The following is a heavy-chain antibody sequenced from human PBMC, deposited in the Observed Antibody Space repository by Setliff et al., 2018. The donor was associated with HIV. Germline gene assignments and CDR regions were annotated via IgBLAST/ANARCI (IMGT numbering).Heavy chain of an antibody. CDR1: GFTFSSYS. D-gene: IGHD5-12*01. Sequence: SETLSLSCAASGFTFSSYSMNWIRQTPGKGLEWIGSIYWSGLTFYNPSLKSRVTISVDTSKNQFSLRLNSVTAADTAVYYCASDISPDDGYNRLHYFDYWGQGTLVTVSS. CDR3: ASDISPDDGYNRLHYFDY. J-gene: IGHJ4*02. V-gene: IGHV4-39*01. CDR2: IYWSGLT.